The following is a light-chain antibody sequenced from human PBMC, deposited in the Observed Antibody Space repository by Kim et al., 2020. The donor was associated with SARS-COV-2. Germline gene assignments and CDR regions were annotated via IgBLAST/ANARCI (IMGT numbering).Light chain of an antibody. CDR1: QDSSNY. Sequence: DIQMTQSPSSLSASGRDRVTITCQARQDSSNYLKWSHQKPGKAPNLLLYGAPNLEIGAPSRFSGSGSATDFSFTINSLQPDAIATYFCQQYYDLPYSSGQGTKLEI. J-gene: IGKJ2*01. CDR2: GAP. V-gene: IGKV1-33*01. CDR3: QQYYDLPYS.